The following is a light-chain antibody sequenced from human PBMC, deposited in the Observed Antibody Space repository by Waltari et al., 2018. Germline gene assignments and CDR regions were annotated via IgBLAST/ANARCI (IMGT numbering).Light chain of an antibody. J-gene: IGKJ4*01. CDR1: QSIRSY. CDR2: DAS. Sequence: DIQMTQSPSSLSASVGDRVTITCRASQSIRSYLNWYQQKPGKAPKLLIYDASDLQSGVPSRFSGSGSGTDFTLTISRLQAEDFATYLCQQSYSTPLTFGGVAKVEIK. CDR3: QQSYSTPLT. V-gene: IGKV1-39*01.